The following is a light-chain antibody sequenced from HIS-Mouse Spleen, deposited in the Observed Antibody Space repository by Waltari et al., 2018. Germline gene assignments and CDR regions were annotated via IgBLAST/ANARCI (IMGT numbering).Light chain of an antibody. V-gene: IGKV4-1*01. CDR1: QSVLYSSNNKNY. J-gene: IGKJ3*01. Sequence: DIVMTQSPDSLAVSLGERAIINCKSSQSVLYSSNNKNYLAWYQQKPGQPPKLLIYWASTRESRVPDRFSGSGSGTDFTLTISSLQAEDVAVYYCQQYYSTPFTFGPGTKVDIK. CDR3: QQYYSTPFT. CDR2: WAS.